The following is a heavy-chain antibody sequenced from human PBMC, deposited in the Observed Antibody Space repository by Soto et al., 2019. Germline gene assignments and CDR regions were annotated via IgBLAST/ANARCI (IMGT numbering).Heavy chain of an antibody. CDR2: ISGSGGST. J-gene: IGHJ3*02. CDR1: GFTFSSYA. D-gene: IGHD1-26*01. Sequence: GGSLRLSCAASGFTFSSYAMSWVRQAPGKGLEWVSAISGSGGSTYDADLVKGLFTISRDNSKTTLYLQMNSLRAEDTVVYYCAKDQTWETYAFDIWGQGTMVTVSS. V-gene: IGHV3-23*01. CDR3: AKDQTWETYAFDI.